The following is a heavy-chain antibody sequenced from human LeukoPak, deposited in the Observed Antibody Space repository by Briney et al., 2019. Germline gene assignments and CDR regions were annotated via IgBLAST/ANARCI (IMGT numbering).Heavy chain of an antibody. D-gene: IGHD2-2*01. CDR1: GYTFTSYD. CDR2: MNPNSGNT. CDR3: ARGLVEGSPFNIVVVPAALGY. V-gene: IGHV1-8*03. Sequence: VASVKVSCKASGYTFTSYDINWVRQATGQGLEWMGWMNPNSGNTGYAQKFQGRVTITRNTSISTAYMELSSLRSEDTAVYYCARGLVEGSPFNIVVVPAALGYWGQGTLVTVSS. J-gene: IGHJ4*02.